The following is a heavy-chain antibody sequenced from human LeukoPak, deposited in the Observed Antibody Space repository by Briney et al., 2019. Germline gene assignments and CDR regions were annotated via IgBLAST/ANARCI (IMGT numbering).Heavy chain of an antibody. D-gene: IGHD4-23*01. J-gene: IGHJ3*02. Sequence: SGPTLVNPTQTLTLTCTFSGFSLSTRGVAVGWIRQPPGKALEWLALIYWDDDKRYSPSLKSRLTITKDTSKNQVVLTMTNMDPVDTATYYCAHSGGNRPDDAFDIWGQGTMVTVSS. CDR1: GFSLSTRGVA. CDR3: AHSGGNRPDDAFDI. CDR2: IYWDDDK. V-gene: IGHV2-5*02.